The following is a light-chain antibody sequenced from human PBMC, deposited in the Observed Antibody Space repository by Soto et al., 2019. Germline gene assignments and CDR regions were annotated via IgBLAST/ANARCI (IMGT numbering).Light chain of an antibody. CDR1: QSVSSNY. Sequence: EIVLTQSPDTLSLSPGESATLSCRASQSVSSNYLAWYQQKPGRAPRLLIYGASNRATGIPDRFSGSGSGTDSTLTISRLEPEDFAVFYCQQYDDSITFGQGTRLEIE. V-gene: IGKV3-20*01. J-gene: IGKJ5*01. CDR2: GAS. CDR3: QQYDDSIT.